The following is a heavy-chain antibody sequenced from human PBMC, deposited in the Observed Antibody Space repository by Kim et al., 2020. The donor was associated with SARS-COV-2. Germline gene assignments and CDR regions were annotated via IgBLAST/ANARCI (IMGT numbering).Heavy chain of an antibody. CDR1: GGSISSYY. CDR3: ARGSMRWLQLGETQFDY. Sequence: SETLSLTCTVSGGSISSYYCSWIRQPPGKGLEWIGYIYYSGSTNYNPSLKSRVTISVDTSKNQFSLKLSSVTAADTAVYYCARGSMRWLQLGETQFDYWGQGTLVTVSS. V-gene: IGHV4-59*01. J-gene: IGHJ4*02. CDR2: IYYSGST. D-gene: IGHD5-12*01.